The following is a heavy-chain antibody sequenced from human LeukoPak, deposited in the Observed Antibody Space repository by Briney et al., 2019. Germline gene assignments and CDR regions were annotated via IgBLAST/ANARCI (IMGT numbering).Heavy chain of an antibody. D-gene: IGHD5-12*01. CDR3: ARDRPSGYSGYGGNYYYYYMDV. V-gene: IGHV1-8*01. CDR1: GYTFTSYD. Sequence: ASVKVSCKASGYTFTSYDINWVRQATGQGLEWMGWMNPNSGNTGYAQKFQGRVTMTRNTSISTAYMELSSLRSEDTAVYYCARDRPSGYSGYGGNYYYYYMDVWGKGTTVTISS. J-gene: IGHJ6*03. CDR2: MNPNSGNT.